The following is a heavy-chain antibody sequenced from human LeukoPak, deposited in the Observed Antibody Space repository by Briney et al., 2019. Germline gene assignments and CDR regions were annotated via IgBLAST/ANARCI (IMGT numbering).Heavy chain of an antibody. CDR2: INHSGST. Sequence: SETLSLTCAVYGGSFSGYYWSWIRQPPRKGLEWIGEINHSGSTNYNPSLKSRVTISVDTSKNQFSLKLSSVTAADTAVYYCARVDTAMAKDPYYFDYWGQGTLVTVSS. CDR1: GGSFSGYY. CDR3: ARVDTAMAKDPYYFDY. D-gene: IGHD5-18*01. J-gene: IGHJ4*02. V-gene: IGHV4-34*01.